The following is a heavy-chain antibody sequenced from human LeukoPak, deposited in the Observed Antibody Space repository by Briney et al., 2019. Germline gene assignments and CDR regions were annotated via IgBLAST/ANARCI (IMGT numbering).Heavy chain of an antibody. CDR2: IVVGSGNT. D-gene: IGHD2-15*01. Sequence: SVKVSCKASGFTFTSSAMQWVRQARGQRLEWIGWIVVGSGNTNYAQKFQERVTITRDMSTSTAYMELSSLRSEDTAVYYCAADMVAATTIWYFDYWGQGTLVTVSS. CDR3: AADMVAATTIWYFDY. V-gene: IGHV1-58*02. J-gene: IGHJ4*02. CDR1: GFTFTSSA.